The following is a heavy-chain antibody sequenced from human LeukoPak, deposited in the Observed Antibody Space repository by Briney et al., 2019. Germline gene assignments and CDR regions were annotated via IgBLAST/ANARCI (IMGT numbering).Heavy chain of an antibody. D-gene: IGHD3-3*02. Sequence: GGSLRLSCAASGFIVSTNYMTWVRQAPGKGLVWVSVIHNGGSTYYADSVKGRFTLSIDNSKNMLYLQMNSLRVEDTAVYYCASLARDYWGPGTLVTVSS. V-gene: IGHV3-53*01. CDR1: GFIVSTNY. CDR2: IHNGGST. CDR3: ASLARDY. J-gene: IGHJ4*02.